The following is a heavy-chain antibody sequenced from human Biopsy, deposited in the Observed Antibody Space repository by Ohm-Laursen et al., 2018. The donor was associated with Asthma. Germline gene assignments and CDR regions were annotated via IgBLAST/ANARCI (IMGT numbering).Heavy chain of an antibody. D-gene: IGHD6-19*01. V-gene: IGHV1-69*13. J-gene: IGHJ6*02. Sequence: SVKVSCKAPGGTFSNFAISWVRQAPGQGLGWQGWIMTVVGTTNYAQKFQGRVTITADESTSTAYMEVASLRSEDTAIYYCARCQVGYSSGWSLLLKKIYYSGMDVWGQGTAVTVSS. CDR3: ARCQVGYSSGWSLLLKKIYYSGMDV. CDR2: IMTVVGTT. CDR1: GGTFSNFA.